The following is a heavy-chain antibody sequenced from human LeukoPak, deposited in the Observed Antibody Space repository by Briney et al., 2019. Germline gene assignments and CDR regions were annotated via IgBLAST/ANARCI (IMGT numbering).Heavy chain of an antibody. J-gene: IGHJ3*01. CDR2: MSFDGFSK. D-gene: IGHD3-22*01. CDR3: AREGHTSGYCGTFDV. V-gene: IGHV3-30*04. Sequence: GGSLRLSCAASGIAFSNSIMHWVRQAPGKGLEWVSAMSFDGFSKYYADSLKGRLSISRDDSKNTVYLQMNSLGLEDTAVYYCAREGHTSGYCGTFDVWGQGTTVVVSS. CDR1: GIAFSNSI.